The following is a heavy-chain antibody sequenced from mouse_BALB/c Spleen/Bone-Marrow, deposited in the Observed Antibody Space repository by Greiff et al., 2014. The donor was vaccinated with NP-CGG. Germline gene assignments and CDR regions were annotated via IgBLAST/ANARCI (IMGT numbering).Heavy chain of an antibody. J-gene: IGHJ4*01. CDR2: IRNKAYGYTT. V-gene: IGHV7-3*02. CDR3: ARFPMDY. Sequence: EVKVVESGGGLVQPGGSLRLSCTTSGFTFTDYYMSWVRQPPGKALEWLAFIRNKAYGYTTEYSASVRGRFTISGDNSQSILYLQMNTLRAEDSATYYCARFPMDYWGQGTSVTVSS. CDR1: GFTFTDYY.